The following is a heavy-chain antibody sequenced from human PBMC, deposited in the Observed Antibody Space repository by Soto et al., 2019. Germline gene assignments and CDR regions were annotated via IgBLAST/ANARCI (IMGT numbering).Heavy chain of an antibody. V-gene: IGHV3-23*01. CDR1: GFTFSSYA. CDR3: AIIYYAASSGYYY. CDR2: ISGSGGST. D-gene: IGHD3-22*01. Sequence: GGSLRLSCAASGFTFSSYAMIWVRQAPGKGLEWVSAISGSGGSTYYADSVKGRFTISRDNSKNTLYLQMNSLRAEDTAVYYCAIIYYAASSGYYYRAQPALLTISS. J-gene: IGHJ4*02.